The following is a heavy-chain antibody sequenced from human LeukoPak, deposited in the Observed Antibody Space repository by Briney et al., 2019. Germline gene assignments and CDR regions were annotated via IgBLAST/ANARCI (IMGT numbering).Heavy chain of an antibody. D-gene: IGHD3-10*01. CDR3: ARTMVRGVTFDY. CDR1: GGPISSGGYY. CDR2: IYYSGST. Sequence: PSETLSLTCTVSGGPISSGGYYWSWIRQHPGKGLEWIGYIYYSGSTYYNPSLKSRVTISVDTSKNQFSLKLSSVTAADTAVYYCARTMVRGVTFDYWGQGTLVTVSS. V-gene: IGHV4-31*03. J-gene: IGHJ4*02.